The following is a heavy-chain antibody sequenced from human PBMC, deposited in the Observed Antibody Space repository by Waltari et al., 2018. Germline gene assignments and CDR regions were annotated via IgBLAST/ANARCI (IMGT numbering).Heavy chain of an antibody. V-gene: IGHV4-59*11. J-gene: IGHJ3*02. CDR1: GGSISSHY. D-gene: IGHD3-3*01. CDR2: IYYSGST. CDR3: ARDWVPGYDFWSGYYRAFDI. Sequence: QVQLQESGPGLVKPSETLSLTCTVSGGSISSHYWSWIRQPPGKGLEWIGYIYYSGSTNYNPSLKIRVTISVDTSKNQFSLKLSSVTAADTAVYYCARDWVPGYDFWSGYYRAFDIWGQGTMVTVSS.